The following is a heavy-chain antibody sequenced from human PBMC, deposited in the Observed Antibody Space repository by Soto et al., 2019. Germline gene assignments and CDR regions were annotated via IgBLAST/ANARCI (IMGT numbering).Heavy chain of an antibody. J-gene: IGHJ4*02. CDR3: ARGRYGDY. CDR2: ISAHNGNT. CDR1: GYAFTTYG. D-gene: IGHD1-1*01. Sequence: QVHLVQSGAEVKKPGASVKVSCKGSGYAFTTYGTTWVRQAPGQGLEWMGWISAHNGNTNYAQKVQGRVTVTRDTSTSTAYMELRSLRSDDTAVYYCARGRYGDYWGQGALVTVSS. V-gene: IGHV1-18*01.